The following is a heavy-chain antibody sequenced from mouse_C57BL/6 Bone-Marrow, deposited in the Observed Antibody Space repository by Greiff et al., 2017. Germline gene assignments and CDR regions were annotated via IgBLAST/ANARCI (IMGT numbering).Heavy chain of an antibody. D-gene: IGHD1-1*01. J-gene: IGHJ1*03. V-gene: IGHV1-64*01. CDR1: GYTFTSYW. Sequence: QVQLQQPGAELVKPGASVTLSCIASGYTFTSYWMHWVQQTPGQGLEWIGMIHLNSGSTNYNEKFKSKATLTVDKSSSTAYMQLSSLTSEDYAVYYCARKFITTVVEDWYFHVWGTETTVGVSS. CDR3: ARKFITTVVEDWYFHV. CDR2: IHLNSGST.